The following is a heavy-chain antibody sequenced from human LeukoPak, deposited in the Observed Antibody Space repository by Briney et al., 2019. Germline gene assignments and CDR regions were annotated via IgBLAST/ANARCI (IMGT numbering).Heavy chain of an antibody. CDR2: IKKKSDGGTA. Sequence: NSGGSLRLSCAASGFTFNDAWMNWVRQAPGKGLEWVGRIKKKSDGGTADYAAPVKGRFTISRDDSKHMLYLQMNSLKTEDTAIYYCTTWFHDVGSHCWGQGTLVTVSS. J-gene: IGHJ4*02. CDR1: GFTFNDAW. CDR3: TTWFHDVGSHC. D-gene: IGHD3-10*01. V-gene: IGHV3-15*07.